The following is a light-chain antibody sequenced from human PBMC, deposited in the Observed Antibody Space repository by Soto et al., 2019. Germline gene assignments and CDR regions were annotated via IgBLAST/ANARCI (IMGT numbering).Light chain of an antibody. CDR3: QQSYKTPHT. CDR1: QNIDTY. Sequence: DIQMTQSPSSLSASVGDRVTITCRASQNIDTYLNWYLQKPGQAPKLLIYAASNLLSGVPSRFSGSGSGTNFTLTISSLQPEDFATYYCQQSYKTPHTFGQGTKLETK. J-gene: IGKJ2*01. CDR2: AAS. V-gene: IGKV1-39*01.